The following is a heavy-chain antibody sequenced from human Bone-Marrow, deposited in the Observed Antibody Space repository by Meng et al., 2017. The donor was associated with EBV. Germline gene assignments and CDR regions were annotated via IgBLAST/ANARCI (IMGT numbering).Heavy chain of an antibody. Sequence: VWLVKFGSGFKKPGASVKVSCKASGYPFTSYAMNWVRQAPGQGLEWMGWINTNTGNPTYAQGFTGRFVFSLDTSVSTAYLQISSLKAEDTAVYYCARDLGPQAAELNAFDIWGQGTMVTVSS. CDR3: ARDLGPQAAELNAFDI. CDR1: GYPFTSYA. J-gene: IGHJ3*02. D-gene: IGHD6-25*01. CDR2: INTNTGNP. V-gene: IGHV7-4-1*02.